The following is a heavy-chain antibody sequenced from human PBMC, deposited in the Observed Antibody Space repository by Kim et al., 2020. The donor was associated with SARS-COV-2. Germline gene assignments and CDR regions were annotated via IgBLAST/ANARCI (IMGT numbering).Heavy chain of an antibody. CDR2: IRSSSSYI. Sequence: GGSLRLSCAASGFTFSSYSMNWVRQAPGKGLEWVSSIRSSSSYIYYADSVKGRFTISRDNAKNSLYLQMNSLRAEDTAVYYCARDLMSGHHHFDYWGQGTLVTVSS. V-gene: IGHV3-21*01. CDR1: GFTFSSYS. D-gene: IGHD2-8*02. CDR3: ARDLMSGHHHFDY. J-gene: IGHJ4*02.